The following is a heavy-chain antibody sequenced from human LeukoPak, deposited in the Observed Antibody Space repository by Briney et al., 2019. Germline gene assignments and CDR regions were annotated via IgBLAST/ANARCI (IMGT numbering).Heavy chain of an antibody. Sequence: ASVKVSCKVSGYTLTELSMHWVRQAPGQGLEWMGWINPNSGGTNYAQKFQGRVTMTRDTSISTAYMELSRLRSDDTAVYYCAREYRDYVWGSYRYRDYWGQGTLVTVSS. CDR3: AREYRDYVWGSYRYRDY. CDR2: INPNSGGT. D-gene: IGHD3-16*02. CDR1: GYTLTELS. J-gene: IGHJ4*02. V-gene: IGHV1-2*02.